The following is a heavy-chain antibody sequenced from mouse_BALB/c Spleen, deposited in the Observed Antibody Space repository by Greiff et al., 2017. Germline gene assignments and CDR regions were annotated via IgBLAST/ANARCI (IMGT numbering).Heavy chain of an antibody. D-gene: IGHD2-4*01. V-gene: IGHV3-8*02. CDR3: ARYDYDTLSFAY. J-gene: IGHJ3*01. Sequence: EVKLMESGPSLVKPSQTLSLTCSVTGDSITSGYWNWIRKFPGNKLEYMGYISYSGSTYYNPSLKSRISITRDTSKNQYYLQLNSVTTEDTATYYCARYDYDTLSFAYWGQGTLVTVSA. CDR1: GDSITSGY. CDR2: ISYSGST.